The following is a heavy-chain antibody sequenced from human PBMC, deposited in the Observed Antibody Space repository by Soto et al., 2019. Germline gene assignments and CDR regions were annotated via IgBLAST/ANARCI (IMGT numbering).Heavy chain of an antibody. CDR1: GGTINSGDYF. Sequence: SETLSLTCSVSGGTINSGDYFWSWIRQPPGKGLEWIGSIFYTGSTYYSPSLKSRASMSMDTSKNLFFLRLRSLTAADRAVYFCARVKATLYRHYYFDYWGQGTPVTVSS. V-gene: IGHV4-30-4*01. J-gene: IGHJ4*02. CDR2: IFYTGST. CDR3: ARVKATLYRHYYFDY. D-gene: IGHD5-12*01.